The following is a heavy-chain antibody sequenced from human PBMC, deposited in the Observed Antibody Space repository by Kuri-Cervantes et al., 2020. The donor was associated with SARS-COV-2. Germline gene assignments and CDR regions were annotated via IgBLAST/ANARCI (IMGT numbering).Heavy chain of an antibody. CDR3: ARSKLNKGIAAAGTFGFDL. CDR1: GGTFSSYA. J-gene: IGHJ2*01. CDR2: ISAYNGNT. D-gene: IGHD6-13*01. V-gene: IGHV1-18*01. Sequence: ASVKVSCKASGGTFSSYAVSWVRQAPGQGLEWMGWISAYNGNTNYAQKLQGRVTMTTDTSTSTAYMELRSLRSDDTAVYYCARSKLNKGIAAAGTFGFDLWGRGTLVTVSS.